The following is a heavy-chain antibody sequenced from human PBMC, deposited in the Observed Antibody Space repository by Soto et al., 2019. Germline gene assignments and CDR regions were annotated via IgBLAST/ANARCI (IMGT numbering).Heavy chain of an antibody. CDR3: ARALRYVWGSPDAIDI. CDR1: GGTFSSYA. Sequence: QVQLVQSGAEVKKPGSSVKVSCKASGGTFSSYAISWVRQAPGQGLKWRGGIIPIFGTANYAQKFQGRVTITADKSTSTAYMELSSLRSEDTAVYYCARALRYVWGSPDAIDIWGQGTMVTVSS. D-gene: IGHD3-16*01. J-gene: IGHJ3*02. V-gene: IGHV1-69*06. CDR2: IIPIFGTA.